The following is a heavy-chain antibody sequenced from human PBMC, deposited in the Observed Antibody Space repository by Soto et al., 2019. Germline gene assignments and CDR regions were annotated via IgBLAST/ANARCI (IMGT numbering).Heavy chain of an antibody. Sequence: PGGSLRLSCAASGFTFSSYAMSWVRQAPGKGLEWVSAISGSGGSTYYADSVKGRVTISRDNSKNTLYLQMNSLRAEDTAVYYCAQSPSSSSARYFQHWGQTTLVTVS. CDR3: AQSPSSSSARYFQH. CDR1: GFTFSSYA. V-gene: IGHV3-23*01. D-gene: IGHD6-6*01. J-gene: IGHJ1*01. CDR2: ISGSGGST.